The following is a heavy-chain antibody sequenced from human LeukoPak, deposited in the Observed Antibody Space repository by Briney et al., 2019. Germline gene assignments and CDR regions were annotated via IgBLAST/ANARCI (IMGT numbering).Heavy chain of an antibody. Sequence: GGSLRLSCEASGFSVSSTWMSWVRQAPGKRLEWVSIMYGRGTTSHADSVKGRFTVSRDNAKNILYLQMNSLRADDTAVYYCARDKLAGATDFDSWGQGTLVTVSS. CDR3: ARDKLAGATDFDS. D-gene: IGHD1-26*01. CDR2: MYGRGTT. J-gene: IGHJ4*02. CDR1: GFSVSSTW. V-gene: IGHV3-66*03.